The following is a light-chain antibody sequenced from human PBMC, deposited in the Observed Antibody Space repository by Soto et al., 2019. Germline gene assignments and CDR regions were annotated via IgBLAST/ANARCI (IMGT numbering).Light chain of an antibody. CDR1: QSVSSN. CDR2: AVS. CDR3: QQYNKWQLT. V-gene: IGKV3-15*01. Sequence: EIMMTQSPGTLSSSPGERATLSCRASQSVSSNLAWYQQKPGQAPRLLIYAVSTRATGIPDRFSGSGSGTEFTLTISSLQSEDFAVYYCQQYNKWQLTFGHGTKVDIK. J-gene: IGKJ1*01.